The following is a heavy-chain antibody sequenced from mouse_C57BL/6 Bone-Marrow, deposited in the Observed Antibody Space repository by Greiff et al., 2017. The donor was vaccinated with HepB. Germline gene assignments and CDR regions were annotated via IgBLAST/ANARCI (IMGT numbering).Heavy chain of an antibody. D-gene: IGHD1-1*01. V-gene: IGHV1-50*01. J-gene: IGHJ3*01. CDR2: IDPSDSYT. CDR1: GYTFTSYW. CDR3: ARSRTTVVDWFAY. Sequence: QVQLHQPGAELVKPGASVKLSCKASGYTFTSYWMQWVKQRPGQGLEWIGEIDPSDSYTNYNQKFKGKATLTVDTYSSTAYMQRSSLTSEDSAVYYCARSRTTVVDWFAYWGQGTLVTVSA.